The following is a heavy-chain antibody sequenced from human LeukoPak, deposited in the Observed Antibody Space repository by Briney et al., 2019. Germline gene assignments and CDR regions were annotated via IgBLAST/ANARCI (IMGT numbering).Heavy chain of an antibody. V-gene: IGHV3-23*01. CDR2: ISGSGGST. D-gene: IGHD2-15*01. Sequence: GGSLRLSCAASGFTFSSYAMSWVRQAPGKGLEWVSAISGSGGSTYYADSVKGRSTISRDNSKNTLYLQMNSLRAEDTAVYYCAKGNKGYCSGGSCYFDYWGQGTLVTVSS. CDR1: GFTFSSYA. CDR3: AKGNKGYCSGGSCYFDY. J-gene: IGHJ4*02.